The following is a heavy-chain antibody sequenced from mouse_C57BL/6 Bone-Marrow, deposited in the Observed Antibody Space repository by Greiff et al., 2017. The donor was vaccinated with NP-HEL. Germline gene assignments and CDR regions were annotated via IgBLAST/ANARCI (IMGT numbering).Heavy chain of an antibody. Sequence: EVKLMESGGGLVKPGGSLKLSCAASGFTFSDYGMHWVRQAPEKGLEWVAYISSGSSTIYYADTVKGRFTISRDNAKNTLFLQMTSLRSEDTAMYYCAKGVVARYFDVWGTGTTVTVSS. CDR2: ISSGSSTI. D-gene: IGHD1-1*01. J-gene: IGHJ1*03. V-gene: IGHV5-17*01. CDR3: AKGVVARYFDV. CDR1: GFTFSDYG.